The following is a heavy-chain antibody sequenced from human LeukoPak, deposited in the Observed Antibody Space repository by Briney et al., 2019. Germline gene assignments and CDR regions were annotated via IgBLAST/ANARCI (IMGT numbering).Heavy chain of an antibody. CDR3: ARDRRYYDSSGYYADGFDY. CDR1: GFTFSSYS. V-gene: IGHV3-21*01. CDR2: ISSSSSYI. J-gene: IGHJ4*02. D-gene: IGHD3-22*01. Sequence: GGSLRLSCAASGFTFSSYSMNWVRQAPGEGLEWVSSISSSSSYIYYADSVKGRFTISRDNAKNSLYLQMNSLRAEDTAVYYCARDRRYYDSSGYYADGFDYWGQGTLVTVSS.